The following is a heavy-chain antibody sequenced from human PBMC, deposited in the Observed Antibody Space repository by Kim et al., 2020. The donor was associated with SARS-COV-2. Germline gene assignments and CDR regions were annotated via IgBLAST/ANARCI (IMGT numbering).Heavy chain of an antibody. D-gene: IGHD6-19*01. CDR2: ISYDGSNK. Sequence: GGSLRLSCAASGFTFSSYGMHWVRQAPGKGLEWVAVISYDGSNKYYADSVKGRFTISRDNSKNTLYLQMNSLRADDTAVYYCARDSYRGIAVADNPIGYWGQGTLVTVSS. CDR1: GFTFSSYG. CDR3: ARDSYRGIAVADNPIGY. V-gene: IGHV3-33*05. J-gene: IGHJ4*02.